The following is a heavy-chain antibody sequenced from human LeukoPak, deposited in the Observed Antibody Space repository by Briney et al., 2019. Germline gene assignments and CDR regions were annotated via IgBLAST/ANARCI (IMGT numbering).Heavy chain of an antibody. Sequence: SQTLSLTCAISGDSVSSNSVTWNWIRQSPSRGLEWLGRTYYRSTWYNDYAVSVRGRITINPDTSKNQFSLQLNSVTPEDTAVYYCARGTDAFDIWGQGTMVTVSS. J-gene: IGHJ3*02. CDR3: ARGTDAFDI. CDR1: GDSVSSNSVT. V-gene: IGHV6-1*01. CDR2: TYYRSTWYN.